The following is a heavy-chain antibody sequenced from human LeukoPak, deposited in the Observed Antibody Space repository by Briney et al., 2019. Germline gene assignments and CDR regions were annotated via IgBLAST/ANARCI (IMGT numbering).Heavy chain of an antibody. V-gene: IGHV3-48*03. D-gene: IGHD1-26*01. CDR1: GFTFSRYE. J-gene: IGHJ4*02. CDR3: AKSVNVPGAPGAPAPDF. Sequence: GGSLRLSCAASGFTFSRYEMNWVPQAPGKALEWVSYISSSGSIIYYAGSVKGRFTISRDNSKNTLYLQMNSLRPEDTAVYYCAKSVNVPGAPGAPAPDFWGQGSLVTVSS. CDR2: ISSSGSII.